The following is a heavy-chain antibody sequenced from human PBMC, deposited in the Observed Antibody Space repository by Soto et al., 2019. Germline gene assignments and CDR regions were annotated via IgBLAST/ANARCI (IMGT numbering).Heavy chain of an antibody. V-gene: IGHV3-48*03. J-gene: IGHJ6*02. Sequence: EVQLVESGGGLVQPGGSLRLSCAASGFTFSSYEMNWVRQAPGKGLEWVSYISSSGSTIYYADSVKGRFTISRDNAKNSLYRQVSSRGAEDTTVYYGARSDGGSSNVFHGPPRGSYYYYGMDVCGQGTTVTVSS. CDR2: ISSSGSTI. CDR1: GFTFSSYE. CDR3: ARSDGGSSNVFHGPPRGSYYYYGMDV. D-gene: IGHD3-16*01.